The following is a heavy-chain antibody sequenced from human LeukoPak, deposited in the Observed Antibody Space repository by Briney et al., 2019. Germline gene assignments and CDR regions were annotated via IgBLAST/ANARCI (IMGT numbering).Heavy chain of an antibody. V-gene: IGHV3-30*02. Sequence: GGSLRLSCAASGFTFSSYGMHWVRQAPGKGLEWVAFIRYDGSNKYYADSVKGRFTISRDNSKNTLYLQMNSLRAEDTAVYYCAKDFRYRSSTSCYRLDWGQGTLVTVS. CDR2: IRYDGSNK. CDR1: GFTFSSYG. D-gene: IGHD2-2*01. J-gene: IGHJ4*02. CDR3: AKDFRYRSSTSCYRLD.